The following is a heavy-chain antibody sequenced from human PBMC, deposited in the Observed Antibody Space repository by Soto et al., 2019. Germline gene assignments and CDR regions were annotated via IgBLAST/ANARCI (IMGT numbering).Heavy chain of an antibody. D-gene: IGHD2-15*01. J-gene: IGHJ6*02. CDR3: ASVVVAATAVYYYGMDV. Sequence: QVQLVQSGAEVKKPGSSVKVSCKASGGTFSSYAISWVRQAPGQGLEWMGGIIPIFGTATYAQKFQGRVTITADESTSTAYMELSSLRSEDTAVYYCASVVVAATAVYYYGMDVWGQGTTVTVSS. CDR1: GGTFSSYA. V-gene: IGHV1-69*01. CDR2: IIPIFGTA.